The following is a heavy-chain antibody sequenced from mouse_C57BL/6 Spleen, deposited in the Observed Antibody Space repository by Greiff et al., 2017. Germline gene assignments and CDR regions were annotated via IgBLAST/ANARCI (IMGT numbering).Heavy chain of an antibody. V-gene: IGHV1-64*01. D-gene: IGHD1-1*01. J-gene: IGHJ2*01. CDR3: ARETTVVATGDY. Sequence: QVQLQQPGAELVKPGASVKLSCKASGYTFTSYWMHWVKQRPGQGLEWIGMIHSNSGSTNYNEKFKSKATLTVDKSSSTAYMQLSSLTSEDSAVYYCARETTVVATGDYWGQGTTLTVSS. CDR1: GYTFTSYW. CDR2: IHSNSGST.